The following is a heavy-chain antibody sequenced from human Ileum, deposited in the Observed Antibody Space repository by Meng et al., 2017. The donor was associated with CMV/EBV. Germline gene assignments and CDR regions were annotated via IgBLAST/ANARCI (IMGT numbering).Heavy chain of an antibody. V-gene: IGHV4-34*01. J-gene: IGHJ4*02. CDR1: GGSFSGYY. CDR3: SRGLDSFKRGNY. CDR2: IHHTDHFSEGI. Sequence: SETLSLTCTVYGGSFSGYYWTWIRQPPGKGLEWIGEIHHTDHFSEGINYNPSLKSRVTISLDTSTNHFSLKMNSVTAADTAVYYCSRGLDSFKRGNYWAQGTLVTVSS. D-gene: IGHD1-1*01.